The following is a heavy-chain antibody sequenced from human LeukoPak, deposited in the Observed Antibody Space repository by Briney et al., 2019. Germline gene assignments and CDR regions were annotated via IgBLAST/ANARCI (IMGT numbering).Heavy chain of an antibody. J-gene: IGHJ4*02. CDR3: ARAKIYYDSRYFDY. CDR1: GGSISSGDYS. V-gene: IGHV4-30-2*01. CDR2: IYHSGST. Sequence: PSQTLSLTCAVSGGSISSGDYSWSWIRQPPGKGLEWIGYIYHSGSTYYSPSLKSRVTISVDRSKNQFSLKLSSVTAADTAMYYCARAKIYYDSRYFDYWGQGTLVTVSS. D-gene: IGHD3-22*01.